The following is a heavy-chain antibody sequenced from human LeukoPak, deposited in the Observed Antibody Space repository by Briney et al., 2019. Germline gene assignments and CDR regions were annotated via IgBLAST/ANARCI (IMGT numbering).Heavy chain of an antibody. CDR2: INHSGST. V-gene: IGHV4-34*01. CDR1: GGSFSGYY. Sequence: SETLSLTCAVYGGSFSGYYWSWIRQPPGKGLEWIGEINHSGSTNYNPSLKSRVTISVDTSKNQFSLKLSSVTAADTAVYYCARAADWFDPWGQGTLVTVSS. J-gene: IGHJ5*02. CDR3: ARAADWFDP.